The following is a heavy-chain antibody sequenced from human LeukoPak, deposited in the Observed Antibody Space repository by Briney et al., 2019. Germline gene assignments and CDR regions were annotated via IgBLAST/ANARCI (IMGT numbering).Heavy chain of an antibody. CDR3: ARGAPKGAHTAARYFDY. J-gene: IGHJ4*02. V-gene: IGHV1-8*03. Sequence: ASVKVSCKASGYSFSNSGINWVRQATGQGLEWMGWMNPNSGNTGYAQKFQGRVTITRNTSISTAYMELSSLRSEDTAVYYCARGAPKGAHTAARYFDYWGQGTLVTVSS. D-gene: IGHD6-6*01. CDR1: GYSFSNSG. CDR2: MNPNSGNT.